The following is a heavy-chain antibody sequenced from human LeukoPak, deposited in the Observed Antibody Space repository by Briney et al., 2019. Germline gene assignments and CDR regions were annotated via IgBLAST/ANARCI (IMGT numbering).Heavy chain of an antibody. CDR1: GGSISSYY. J-gene: IGHJ3*02. Sequence: PSETLSLTCTVSGGSISSYYWSWIRQPPGKGLEWIGYIYYSGSTNYNPSLKSRVTISVGTSKNQFSLKLSYVTAADTAVYYCARLSDAFDIWGQGTMVTVSS. CDR2: IYYSGST. V-gene: IGHV4-59*08. CDR3: ARLSDAFDI.